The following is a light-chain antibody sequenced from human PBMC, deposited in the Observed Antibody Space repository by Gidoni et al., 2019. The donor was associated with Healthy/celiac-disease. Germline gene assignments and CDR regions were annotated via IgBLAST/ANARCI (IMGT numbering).Light chain of an antibody. J-gene: IGKJ2*01. CDR3: QQYYSIPYT. CDR2: WAS. Sequence: DIVMTQSPDSLAVPLGERATINCKSSQRVLYSSNNKNYLAWYQQKPGQPPKLIIYWASTRESGVPDRFSGSGSGTDFTLTISSLQAEDVAVYYCQQYYSIPYTFGQGTKLEIK. CDR1: QRVLYSSNNKNY. V-gene: IGKV4-1*01.